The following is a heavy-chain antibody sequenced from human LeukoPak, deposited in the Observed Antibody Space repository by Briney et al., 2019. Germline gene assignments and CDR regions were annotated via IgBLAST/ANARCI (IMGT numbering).Heavy chain of an antibody. CDR3: ARDAPYRVDWFDP. J-gene: IGHJ5*02. Sequence: TSVKVSCKASGYTFTSYGISWVRQAPGQGLEWMGLISAYNGNTNYAQKLQGRVTMTTDTSTSTAYMELRSLRSDDTAVYYCARDAPYRVDWFDPWGQGTLVTVSS. V-gene: IGHV1-18*01. D-gene: IGHD3-3*01. CDR1: GYTFTSYG. CDR2: ISAYNGNT.